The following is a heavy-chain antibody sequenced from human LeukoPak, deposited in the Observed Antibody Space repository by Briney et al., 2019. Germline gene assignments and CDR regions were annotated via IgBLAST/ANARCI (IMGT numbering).Heavy chain of an antibody. CDR1: GGSISSGGYY. CDR3: ARDKVRYFDY. J-gene: IGHJ4*02. V-gene: IGHV4-31*03. Sequence: SETLSLTCTVSGGSISSGGYYWSWIRQHPGKGLEWIGYIYYSGSTYYNPPLKSRVTISVDTSKNQFSLKLSSVTAADTAAYYCARDKVRYFDYWGQGTLVTVSS. CDR2: IYYSGST.